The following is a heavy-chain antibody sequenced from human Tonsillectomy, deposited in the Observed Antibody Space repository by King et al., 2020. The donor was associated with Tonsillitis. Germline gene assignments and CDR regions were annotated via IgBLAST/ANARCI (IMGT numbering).Heavy chain of an antibody. D-gene: IGHD3-9*01. CDR1: GFSLSNARMG. Sequence: TLKESGPVLVKPTETLTLACTVSGFSLSNARMGVSWLRQPPGKALEWLAHIFSNDEKSYITSLKSRLTISKDTSKSQVGLTMTNMDPVDTATYYCARINNRVLRYFDWDFDYWGQGTLVTVSS. CDR2: IFSNDEK. J-gene: IGHJ4*02. CDR3: ARINNRVLRYFDWDFDY. V-gene: IGHV2-26*01.